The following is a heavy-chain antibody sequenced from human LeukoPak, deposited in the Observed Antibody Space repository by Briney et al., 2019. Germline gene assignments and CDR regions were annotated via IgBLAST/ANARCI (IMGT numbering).Heavy chain of an antibody. CDR3: ARDNGDLPNAAFDI. D-gene: IGHD4-17*01. J-gene: IGHJ3*02. CDR1: GGSFSGYY. CDR2: IYYSGST. V-gene: IGHV4-31*11. Sequence: PSETLSLTCAVYGGSFSGYYWSWIRQHPGKGLEWIGYIYYSGSTSYNPSLKSRVTISVDTSKNQFSLKVSSVTAADTAVYYCARDNGDLPNAAFDIWGQGTMVTVSS.